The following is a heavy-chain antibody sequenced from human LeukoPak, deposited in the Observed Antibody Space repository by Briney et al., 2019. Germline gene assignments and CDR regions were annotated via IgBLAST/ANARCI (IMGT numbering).Heavy chain of an antibody. J-gene: IGHJ4*02. CDR1: GGSISSSSYY. D-gene: IGHD6-6*01. CDR2: IYYSGST. Sequence: PSETLSLTCTVSGGSISSSSYYWGWIRQPPGKGLEWIGSIYYSGSTYYNPSLKSRVTISVDTSKNQFSLKLSSVTAADTAVYYCASISSSGFKTFDYWGQGTLVTVSS. CDR3: ASISSSGFKTFDY. V-gene: IGHV4-39*07.